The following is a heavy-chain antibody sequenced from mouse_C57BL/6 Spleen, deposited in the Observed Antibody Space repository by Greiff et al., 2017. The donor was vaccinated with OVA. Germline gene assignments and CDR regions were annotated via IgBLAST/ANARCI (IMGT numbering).Heavy chain of an antibody. CDR2: INPSTGGT. CDR3: ARRIYDAWFAY. D-gene: IGHD2-3*01. J-gene: IGHJ3*01. V-gene: IGHV1-42*01. Sequence: VQLQQSGPELVKPGASVKISCKASGYSFTGYYMNWVKQSPEKSLEWIGEINPSTGGTTYNQKFKAKATLTVDKSSSTAYMPLKSLTSEDSAVYYCARRIYDAWFAYWGQGTLVTVSA. CDR1: GYSFTGYY.